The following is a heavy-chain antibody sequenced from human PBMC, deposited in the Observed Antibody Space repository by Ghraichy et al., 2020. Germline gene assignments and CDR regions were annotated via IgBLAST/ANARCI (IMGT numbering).Heavy chain of an antibody. J-gene: IGHJ3*02. D-gene: IGHD2-15*01. CDR3: AREMVAHDAFDI. CDR1: GFTFSSYA. CDR2: ISYDGSNK. V-gene: IGHV3-30-3*01. Sequence: GGSLRLSCAASGFTFSSYAMHWVRQAPGKGLECVAVISYDGSNKYYADSVKGRFTISRDNSKNTLYLQMNSLRAEDTAVYYCAREMVAHDAFDIWGQGTMVTVSS.